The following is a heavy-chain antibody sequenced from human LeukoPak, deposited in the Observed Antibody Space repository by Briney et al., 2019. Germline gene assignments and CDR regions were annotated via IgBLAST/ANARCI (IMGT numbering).Heavy chain of an antibody. CDR2: IYTSGST. J-gene: IGHJ4*02. CDR1: GGSISSYY. Sequence: ASETLSLTCTVSGGSISSYYWSWIRQPAGKGLEWIGRIYTSGSTNYNPSLKSRVTISVDTSKNQFSLKLSSVTAADTAVYYCARLKYYYDSYYFDYWGQGTLVTVSS. D-gene: IGHD3-22*01. V-gene: IGHV4-4*07. CDR3: ARLKYYYDSYYFDY.